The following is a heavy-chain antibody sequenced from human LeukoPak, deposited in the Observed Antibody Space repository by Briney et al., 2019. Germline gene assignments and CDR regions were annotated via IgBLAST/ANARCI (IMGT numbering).Heavy chain of an antibody. Sequence: GGSLRLSCAASGFTFSTYAMCWVRQAPGKGLEWVSAISYTGGSAYYADSVKGRFTISRDNSENTLYLQMNSLRAEDTAIYYCAKATTSAYNWFGSWGQGTLVTVSS. CDR2: ISYTGGSA. CDR3: AKATTSAYNWFGS. V-gene: IGHV3-23*01. J-gene: IGHJ5*01. CDR1: GFTFSTYA. D-gene: IGHD1-1*01.